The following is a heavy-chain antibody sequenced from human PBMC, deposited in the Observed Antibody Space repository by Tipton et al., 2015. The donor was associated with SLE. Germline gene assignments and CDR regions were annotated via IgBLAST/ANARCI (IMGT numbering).Heavy chain of an antibody. V-gene: IGHV4-39*07. CDR3: ARRTSGYAPDY. CDR1: GGSITSSGSY. J-gene: IGHJ4*02. D-gene: IGHD5-12*01. Sequence: TLSLTCTVSGGSITSSGSYWGWFRQPPGKGLEWIGSIDYSGRTYYTPSLKSQLTISVDTSENQFSLKLNSVTAADTAFYYCARRTSGYAPDYWGQGTLVTVSS. CDR2: IDYSGRT.